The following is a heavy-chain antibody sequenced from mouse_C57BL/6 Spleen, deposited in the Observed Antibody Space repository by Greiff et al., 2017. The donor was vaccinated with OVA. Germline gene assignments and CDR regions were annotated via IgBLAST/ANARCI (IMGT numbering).Heavy chain of an antibody. D-gene: IGHD1-1*01. CDR3: ARSYGSTFFDY. CDR2: IYPGDGDT. Sequence: QVQLQQSGAELVKPGASVKISCKASGYAFSSYWMNWVKQRPGKGLEWIGQIYPGDGDTNYNGKFKGKAILTADKSSSTAYMQLSSLTSEDSAVYFCARSYGSTFFDYWGQGTTRTGSS. CDR1: GYAFSSYW. J-gene: IGHJ2*01. V-gene: IGHV1-80*01.